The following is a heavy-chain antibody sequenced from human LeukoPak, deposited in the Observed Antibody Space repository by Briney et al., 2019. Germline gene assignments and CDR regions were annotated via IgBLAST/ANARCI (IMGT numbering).Heavy chain of an antibody. D-gene: IGHD5-12*01. CDR1: GYTFTGYY. J-gene: IGHJ4*02. CDR3: ARGDGGGYSTPLDY. Sequence: ASVKVSCKASGYTFTGYYIHWVRQAPGQGLEWMGGINAYSGGTNYAQDFQGRVTMTRDTSISTAYMELSRLRSDDTAVYYCARGDGGGYSTPLDYWGQGTLVTVSS. V-gene: IGHV1-2*02. CDR2: INAYSGGT.